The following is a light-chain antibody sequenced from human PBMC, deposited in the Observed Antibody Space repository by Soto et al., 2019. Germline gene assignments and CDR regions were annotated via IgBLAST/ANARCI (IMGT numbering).Light chain of an antibody. CDR2: RAS. Sequence: DIQMTQSPSTLSASVGDRLTITCRASQSIGSWLAWYQQIPGKAPKLPIYRASSLESGVPSRFSGSGSGTEFTLTISSLQPDDFATYYCQQYNSYSITFGQGTRLEIK. J-gene: IGKJ5*01. CDR1: QSIGSW. CDR3: QQYNSYSIT. V-gene: IGKV1-5*03.